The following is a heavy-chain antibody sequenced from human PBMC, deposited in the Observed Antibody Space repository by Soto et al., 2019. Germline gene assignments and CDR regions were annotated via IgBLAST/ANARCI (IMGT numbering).Heavy chain of an antibody. D-gene: IGHD2-15*01. Sequence: GGSLRLSCAASGFTFSSYGMHWVRQAPGKGLEWVAVISYDGSNKYYADSVKGRFTISRDNSKNTLYLQMNSLRAEDTAVYYCAKNRLPYCSGGSCYPLDYWGQGTLVTFSS. CDR3: AKNRLPYCSGGSCYPLDY. CDR2: ISYDGSNK. J-gene: IGHJ4*02. V-gene: IGHV3-30*18. CDR1: GFTFSSYG.